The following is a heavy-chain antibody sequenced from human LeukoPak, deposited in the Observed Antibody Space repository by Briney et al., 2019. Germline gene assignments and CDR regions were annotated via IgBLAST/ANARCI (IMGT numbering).Heavy chain of an antibody. CDR1: GGHFSSYA. Sequence: APVKGSLKGSGGHFSSYAISWGRPAPGQRVEWMGRIIPILGTANYAQKVQGRVTITTDESTSTAYMELSSLRSEDTAVYYCASDSSGWNQNWYFDYWGQGTLVTVSS. V-gene: IGHV1-69*11. J-gene: IGHJ4*02. CDR2: IIPILGTA. D-gene: IGHD6-19*01. CDR3: ASDSSGWNQNWYFDY.